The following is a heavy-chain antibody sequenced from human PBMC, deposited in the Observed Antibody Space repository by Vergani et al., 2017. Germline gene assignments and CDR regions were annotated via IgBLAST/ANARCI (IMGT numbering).Heavy chain of an antibody. V-gene: IGHV3-11*01. CDR3: AAAAAGYYGSGGWYFDL. CDR1: GFTFSDHY. CDR2: MSSGDSI. J-gene: IGHJ2*01. D-gene: IGHD3-10*01. Sequence: VQLVESGGGLVKPGGSLRLSCAASGFTFSDHYMSWVRQAPGKGLEWISYMSSGDSIYYADSVKGRFTVSRDNTKNTLYLQMNSLRAEDTAVYYCAAAAAGYYGSGGWYFDLWGRGTLVTVSS.